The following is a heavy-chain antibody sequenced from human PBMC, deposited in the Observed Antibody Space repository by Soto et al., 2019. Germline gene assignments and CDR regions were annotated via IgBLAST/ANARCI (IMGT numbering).Heavy chain of an antibody. CDR2: TLYDGSNK. J-gene: IGHJ4*02. D-gene: IGHD6-19*01. CDR1: GFIFNNNA. CDR3: ARDRSRGWSYFDY. V-gene: IGHV3-30*03. Sequence: GGSLGLSCAASGFIFNNNAMHWVRQAPGKGLEWVAVTLYDGSNKYYADSVKGRFTISRDNSKNTLYLEMNSLRAEDTAVYYCARDRSRGWSYFDYWGQGTLVTVSS.